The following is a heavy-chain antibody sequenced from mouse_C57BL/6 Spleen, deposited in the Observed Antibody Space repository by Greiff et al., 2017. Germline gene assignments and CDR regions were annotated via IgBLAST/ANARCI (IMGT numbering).Heavy chain of an antibody. CDR1: GFNIKNTY. V-gene: IGHV14-3*01. CDR3: ARLFYDGYLYYYAMDY. Sequence: VQLQQSVAELVRPGASVKLSCTASGFNIKNTYMHWVKQRPEQGLEWIGRIDPANGNTKYAPKFQGKATITADTSSNTAYLQLSSLTSEDTDIYYCARLFYDGYLYYYAMDYWGQGTSVTVSS. J-gene: IGHJ4*01. CDR2: IDPANGNT. D-gene: IGHD2-3*01.